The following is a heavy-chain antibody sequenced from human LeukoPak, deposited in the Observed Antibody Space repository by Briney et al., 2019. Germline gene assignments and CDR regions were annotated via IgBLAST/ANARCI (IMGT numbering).Heavy chain of an antibody. D-gene: IGHD1-20*01. CDR1: GFTFSSYG. V-gene: IGHV3-30*02. CDR2: IRSDTNDK. J-gene: IGHJ5*02. Sequence: GGSLRLSCAASGFTFSSYGMHWVRQAPGKRLEWVAFIRSDTNDKYYGDSVKGRFTISRDNAKNSLYLQMNSLRAEDTAVYYCARDATSNWNDGWDWFDPWGQGTLVTVSS. CDR3: ARDATSNWNDGWDWFDP.